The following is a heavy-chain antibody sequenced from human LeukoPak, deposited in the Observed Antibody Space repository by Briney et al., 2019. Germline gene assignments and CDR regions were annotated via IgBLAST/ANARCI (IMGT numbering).Heavy chain of an antibody. Sequence: ASVTVSCKASGYTFTNYYIHCVRQAPGQGLEWMGIIVPSGGSTSYAQKFQGRVTMTRDMSTSTVYMELSSLRSEDTAVYHCARGSSGSYLNYFDYWGQGTLVTVSS. D-gene: IGHD1-26*01. CDR3: ARGSSGSYLNYFDY. CDR1: GYTFTNYY. CDR2: IVPSGGST. V-gene: IGHV1-46*01. J-gene: IGHJ4*02.